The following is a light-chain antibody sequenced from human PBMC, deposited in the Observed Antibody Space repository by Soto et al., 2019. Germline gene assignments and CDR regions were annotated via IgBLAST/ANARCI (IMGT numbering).Light chain of an antibody. V-gene: IGLV7-43*01. J-gene: IGLJ2*01. CDR2: STT. CDR3: LLYFGGAQGVV. CDR1: TGAVTSGLH. Sequence: QAVVTQEPSLTVSPGGTVTLTCASSTGAVTSGLHPNWIQQRPGQAPRTLIYSTTNKHSWTPSRFSGSLLGGKAALTLSGVQPDDEAVYYCLLYFGGAQGVVFGGGTKVTVL.